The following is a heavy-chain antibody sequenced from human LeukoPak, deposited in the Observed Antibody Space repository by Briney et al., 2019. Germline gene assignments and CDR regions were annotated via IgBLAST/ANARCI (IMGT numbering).Heavy chain of an antibody. Sequence: AGGSLRLSCAASGFTFSSYAMHWVRQAPGKGLEWVAVISYDGSNKYYADSVKGRFTISRDNSKNTLYLQMNSLRAEDTAVYYCAKKHDYGDYVDYWGQGTLVTVSS. CDR1: GFTFSSYA. CDR3: AKKHDYGDYVDY. CDR2: ISYDGSNK. J-gene: IGHJ4*02. D-gene: IGHD4-17*01. V-gene: IGHV3-30-3*02.